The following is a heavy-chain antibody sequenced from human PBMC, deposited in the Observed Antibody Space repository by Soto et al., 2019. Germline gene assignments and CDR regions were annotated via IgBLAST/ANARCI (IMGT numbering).Heavy chain of an antibody. D-gene: IGHD6-19*01. Sequence: GGSLRLSCAAAGFTFCSCTMDWVRQPPGKGLEWFSCTPGSSGSTYYADSVKGLFTISRYNSNNTLWLQVDSLRPEDTAIYYFSNGGSRGSHYFELRRQGTLDTVSS. V-gene: IGHV3-23*01. J-gene: IGHJ4*02. CDR2: TPGSSGST. CDR3: SNGGSRGSHYFEL. CDR1: GFTFCSCT.